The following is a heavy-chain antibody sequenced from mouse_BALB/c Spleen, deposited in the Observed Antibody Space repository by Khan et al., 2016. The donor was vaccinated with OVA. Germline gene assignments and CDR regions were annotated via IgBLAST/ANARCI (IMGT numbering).Heavy chain of an antibody. Sequence: EVQLQQSGAELVRPGALVKLSCKASGFNIKDYSIHWVKQRPEQGQEWIGWIDPANGNTIYDPQFQGKASITADTYSNKSYLQISSMPSEDTAVNYCARYYYGSRDWCFDVWGAGTTVTVSS. V-gene: IGHV14-1*02. CDR1: GFNIKDYS. CDR2: IDPANGNT. D-gene: IGHD1-1*01. CDR3: ARYYYGSRDWCFDV. J-gene: IGHJ1*01.